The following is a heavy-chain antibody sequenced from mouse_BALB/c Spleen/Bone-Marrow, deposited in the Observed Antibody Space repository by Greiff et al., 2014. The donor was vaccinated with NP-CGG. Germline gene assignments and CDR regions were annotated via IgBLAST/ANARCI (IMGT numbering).Heavy chain of an antibody. CDR3: ARYGYYDFDY. J-gene: IGHJ2*01. Sequence: EVKLVESGGGLVQPGGSRKLSCAASGFTFSSFGMHWVRQAPEKGLEWVAYISSVSTTISYADTVKGRFTISRDYPKNTLFLQRTSLRSEDTAMYYCARYGYYDFDYWGQGTTLTVSS. CDR2: ISSVSTTI. D-gene: IGHD2-3*01. CDR1: GFTFSSFG. V-gene: IGHV5-17*02.